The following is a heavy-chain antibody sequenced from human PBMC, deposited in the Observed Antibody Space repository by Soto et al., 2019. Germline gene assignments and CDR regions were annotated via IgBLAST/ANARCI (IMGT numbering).Heavy chain of an antibody. V-gene: IGHV4-31*03. J-gene: IGHJ5*02. CDR2: IYYSGST. D-gene: IGHD3-3*01. CDR1: GGSISSGGYY. Sequence: PSETLSLTCTVSGGSISSGGYYWSWIRQHPGKGLEWIGYIYYSGSTYYNPSLKSRVTISVDTSKNQFSLKLSSVTAADTAVYYCARASLPSGYYWSWFDPWGQGTLVTVSS. CDR3: ARASLPSGYYWSWFDP.